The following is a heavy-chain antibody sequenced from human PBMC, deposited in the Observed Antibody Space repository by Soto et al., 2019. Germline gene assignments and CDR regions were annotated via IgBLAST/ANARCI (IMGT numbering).Heavy chain of an antibody. V-gene: IGHV1-2*02. CDR1: GYSFTGYS. CDR3: ARGRWGTGDYGGPIDN. J-gene: IGHJ4*02. Sequence: QVQLVQSGAEVKEPGASVKVSCKTPGYSFTGYSIHWVRQAPGQGLAWMGWVYGNSGDTRYSQRFQGRVTMTRDTSTSTAYMELSRLTSDDTAVFYCARGRWGTGDYGGPIDNWGQGTLVTVSS. D-gene: IGHD4-17*01. CDR2: VYGNSGDT.